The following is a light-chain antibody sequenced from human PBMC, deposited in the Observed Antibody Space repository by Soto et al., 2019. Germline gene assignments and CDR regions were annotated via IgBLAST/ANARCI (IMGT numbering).Light chain of an antibody. CDR2: GAS. V-gene: IGKV1-12*02. CDR1: QVDRSW. CDR3: QQAKGDPWM. J-gene: IGKJ1*01. Sequence: DIQMTQSPSSVSASVGDRVTISCRASQVDRSWFAWYQQKPGKAPNLLIYGASTLQSGGPSRFSGSGSGTDFALTISSLQPEDLATSPGQQAKGDPWMFRQGTKVEIK.